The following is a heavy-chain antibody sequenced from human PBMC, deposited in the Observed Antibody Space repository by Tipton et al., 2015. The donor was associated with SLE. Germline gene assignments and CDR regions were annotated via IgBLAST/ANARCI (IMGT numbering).Heavy chain of an antibody. CDR1: RFTFSDYY. Sequence: SLRLSCAASRFTFSDYYMSWIRQAPGKGLEWVSYISSSGSTIYYADSVKGRFTISRDNAKNSLYLQVNSLRAEDTAVYYCARDDGRMVLRYFDWLGGFDYWGQGTLVTVSS. V-gene: IGHV3-11*04. D-gene: IGHD3-9*01. J-gene: IGHJ4*02. CDR2: ISSSGSTI. CDR3: ARDDGRMVLRYFDWLGGFDY.